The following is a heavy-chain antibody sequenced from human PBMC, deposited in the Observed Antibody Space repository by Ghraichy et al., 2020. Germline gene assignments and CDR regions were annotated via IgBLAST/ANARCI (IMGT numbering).Heavy chain of an antibody. D-gene: IGHD4-17*01. CDR3: ARRGDYARAFLAY. J-gene: IGHJ4*02. Sequence: SETLSLTCTVSGGSINNCYWNWIRQRPGQELEWIANINDRGNTNYNPSLKIRVTISVDTSKNQFSLKLSSVTAADTALYYCARRGDYARAFLAYWGQGMLVTVSS. V-gene: IGHV4-59*08. CDR1: GGSINNCY. CDR2: INDRGNT.